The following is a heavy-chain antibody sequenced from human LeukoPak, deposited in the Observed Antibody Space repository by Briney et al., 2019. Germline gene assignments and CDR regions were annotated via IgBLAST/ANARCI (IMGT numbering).Heavy chain of an antibody. D-gene: IGHD6-19*01. Sequence: GGSLRLSCAASGFTFSSYAMHWVRQAPGKGLEWVAVISYDGSNKYYVDSVKGRFTISRDNSKNTLYLQMNSLRAEDTAVYYCARERAVAGSFDYWGQGTLVTVSS. V-gene: IGHV3-30-3*01. CDR2: ISYDGSNK. CDR1: GFTFSSYA. J-gene: IGHJ4*02. CDR3: ARERAVAGSFDY.